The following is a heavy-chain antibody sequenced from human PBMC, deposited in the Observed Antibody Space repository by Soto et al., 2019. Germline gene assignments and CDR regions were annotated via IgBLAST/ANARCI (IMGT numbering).Heavy chain of an antibody. CDR2: ISWNSGSI. D-gene: IGHD3-9*01. V-gene: IGHV3-9*01. CDR3: AKDTRDILTGYYNY. CDR1: GFTFDDFA. Sequence: GGSLRLSCAASGFTFDDFAMHWVRQAPGKGLEWVSGISWNSGSIGQADSVKGRFTISRDNAKNSLYLQMNSLRAEDTALYYCAKDTRDILTGYYNYWGQGTLVTVSS. J-gene: IGHJ4*02.